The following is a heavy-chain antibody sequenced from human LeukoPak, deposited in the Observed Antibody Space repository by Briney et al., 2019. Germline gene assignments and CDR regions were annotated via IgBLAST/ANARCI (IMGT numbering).Heavy chain of an antibody. D-gene: IGHD1-1*01. J-gene: IGHJ4*02. CDR3: AREDGSYLQRPFDY. Sequence: GGSLRLSCAASGFTFSSYEMNWVRQAPGKGLEWISYISSSGATQYYGGSVKGRFTISRDNAKNSVYLQMNSLRAEDTAVYYCAREDGSYLQRPFDYWGQGTLVAVSS. CDR2: ISSSGATQ. CDR1: GFTFSSYE. V-gene: IGHV3-48*03.